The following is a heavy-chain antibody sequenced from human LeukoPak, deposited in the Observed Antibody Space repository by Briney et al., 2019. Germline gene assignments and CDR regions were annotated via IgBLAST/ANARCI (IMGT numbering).Heavy chain of an antibody. Sequence: PSETLSLTCTVPGGSISSGSYYWSWIRQPAGKGLEWIGRIYTSGSTNYNPSLKSRVTISVDTSKNQFSLKLSSVTAADTAVYYCARDDFGSYWGQGILVTVSS. V-gene: IGHV4-61*02. CDR2: IYTSGST. CDR1: GGSISSGSYY. J-gene: IGHJ4*02. CDR3: ARDDFGSY. D-gene: IGHD3-10*01.